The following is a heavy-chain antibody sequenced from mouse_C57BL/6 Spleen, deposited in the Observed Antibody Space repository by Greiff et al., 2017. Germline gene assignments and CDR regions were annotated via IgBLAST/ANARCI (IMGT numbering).Heavy chain of an antibody. V-gene: IGHV1-82*01. D-gene: IGHD2-1*01. J-gene: IGHJ4*01. Sequence: QVQLQQSGPELVKPGASVKISCKASGYAFSSSWMNWVKQRPGKGLEWIGRVYPGDGDTNYNGKFKGKATLTADKSSSTAYMQLRSLTSEDSAVYFCAREGVYYGNYGAMDYWGQGTSVTVSS. CDR3: AREGVYYGNYGAMDY. CDR1: GYAFSSSW. CDR2: VYPGDGDT.